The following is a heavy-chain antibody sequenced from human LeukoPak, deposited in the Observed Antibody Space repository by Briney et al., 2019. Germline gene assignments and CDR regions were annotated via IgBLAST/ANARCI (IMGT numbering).Heavy chain of an antibody. D-gene: IGHD6-19*01. CDR2: ISYDGSNK. J-gene: IGHJ4*02. CDR3: ARVGSGWYGALFDY. Sequence: QPGRSLRLSCAASGSTCSSYAMHWVRQAPGKGLEGVVVISYDGSNKYYADSVKGRFTISRDNSKNTLYLQMNSLRAEDTAVYYCARVGSGWYGALFDYWGQGTLVTVSS. V-gene: IGHV3-30-3*01. CDR1: GSTCSSYA.